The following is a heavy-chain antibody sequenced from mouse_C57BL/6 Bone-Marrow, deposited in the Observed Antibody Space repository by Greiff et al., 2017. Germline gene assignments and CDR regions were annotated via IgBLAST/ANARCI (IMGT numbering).Heavy chain of an antibody. CDR1: GYTFTSYW. J-gene: IGHJ4*01. V-gene: IGHV1-69*01. CDR2: IDPSDSYT. CDR3: ARGPYRPAMDY. Sequence: QVQLQQPGAELVMPGASVKLSCKASGYTFTSYWMHWVKQRPGQGLEWIGEIDPSDSYTNYNQKFKGKSTLTVDKSSSTAYMQLSSLTSEDSAVYYCARGPYRPAMDYWGQGTSVTVSS.